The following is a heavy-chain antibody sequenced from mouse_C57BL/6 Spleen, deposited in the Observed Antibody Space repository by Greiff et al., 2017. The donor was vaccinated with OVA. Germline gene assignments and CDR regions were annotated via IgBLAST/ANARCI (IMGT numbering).Heavy chain of an antibody. D-gene: IGHD2-4*01. V-gene: IGHV1-72*01. CDR3: ARVFYYDYDGGRGGPYFDY. CDR2: IDPNSGGT. J-gene: IGHJ2*01. Sequence: LQQPGAELVKPGASVQLSCKASGYTFTSYWMHWVKQRPGRGLEWIGRIDPNSGGTKYNEKFKSKATLTVDKPSSTAYMQLSSLTSEDSAVYYCARVFYYDYDGGRGGPYFDYWGQGTTLTVSS. CDR1: GYTFTSYW.